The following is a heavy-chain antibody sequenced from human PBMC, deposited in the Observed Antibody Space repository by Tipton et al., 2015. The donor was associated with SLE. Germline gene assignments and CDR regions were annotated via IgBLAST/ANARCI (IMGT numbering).Heavy chain of an antibody. D-gene: IGHD6-13*01. CDR1: GGSISSYY. CDR2: IYYSGST. J-gene: IGHJ1*01. CDR3: ARVVAAAGTRYFQH. V-gene: IGHV4-39*07. Sequence: TLSLTCTVSGGSISSYYWGWIRQPPGKGLEWIGSIYYSGSTYYNPSLKSRVTISVDTSKNQFSLKLSSVTAADTAVYYCARVVAAAGTRYFQHWGQGTPVTVSS.